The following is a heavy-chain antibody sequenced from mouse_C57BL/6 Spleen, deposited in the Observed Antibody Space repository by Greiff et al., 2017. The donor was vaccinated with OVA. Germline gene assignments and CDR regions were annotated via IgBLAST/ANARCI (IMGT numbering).Heavy chain of an antibody. CDR2: INPSSGDT. CDR3: ARNDGSSYVLGY. D-gene: IGHD1-1*01. Sequence: QVQLQQSGAELAKPGASVKLSCKASGYTFTSYWMHWVKQRHGQGLEWIGYINPSSGDTKYNQKFKDKATLTVDKSSSTAYMKLSSLTYEDSAVYYCARNDGSSYVLGYWGQGTTLTVSS. J-gene: IGHJ2*01. V-gene: IGHV1-7*01. CDR1: GYTFTSYW.